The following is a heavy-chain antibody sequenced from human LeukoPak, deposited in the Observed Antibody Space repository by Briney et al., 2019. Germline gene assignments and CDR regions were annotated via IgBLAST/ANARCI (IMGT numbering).Heavy chain of an antibody. Sequence: SETLSLTCTVSGGSVSSGSYYWSWIRQPPGKGLEWIGDVYYTGNTNYNPSLESRLTILVDTSKNQFSLKLSPLTAADTAVYYCARDTGYCGGGSCYHNYFDFWGQGTLVTVTS. V-gene: IGHV4-61*01. CDR3: ARDTGYCGGGSCYHNYFDF. J-gene: IGHJ4*02. D-gene: IGHD2-15*01. CDR1: GGSVSSGSYY. CDR2: VYYTGNT.